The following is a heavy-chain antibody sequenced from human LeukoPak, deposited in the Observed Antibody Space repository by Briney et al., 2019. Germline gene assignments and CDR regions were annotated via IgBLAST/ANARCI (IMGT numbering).Heavy chain of an antibody. V-gene: IGHV3-7*03. Sequence: GGSLRLSCAASGFPFSTYSLSWVRQAPGKGLEWVANTNQDGSETHYVDSVRGRFIISRDNAKNSLYLQMNSLRAEDTAVYYCAKQTPTQRAWFDPWGQGTLVTVSS. CDR1: GFPFSTYS. CDR3: AKQTPTQRAWFDP. D-gene: IGHD1-1*01. CDR2: TNQDGSET. J-gene: IGHJ5*02.